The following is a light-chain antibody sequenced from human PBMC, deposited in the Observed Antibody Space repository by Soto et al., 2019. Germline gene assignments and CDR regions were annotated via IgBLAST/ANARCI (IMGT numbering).Light chain of an antibody. CDR1: SSNIGNNY. J-gene: IGLJ3*02. V-gene: IGLV1-51*02. CDR2: ENN. Sequence: QSVLTQPPSVSAAPGQKVTISCSGSSSNIGNNYVSWYQQLPGTAPKLLIYENNKRPSGIPDRFSGSKSGTSATLGITGLQTGDEATYFCRTWESSLSLYWVFGGGTKLTVL. CDR3: RTWESSLSLYWV.